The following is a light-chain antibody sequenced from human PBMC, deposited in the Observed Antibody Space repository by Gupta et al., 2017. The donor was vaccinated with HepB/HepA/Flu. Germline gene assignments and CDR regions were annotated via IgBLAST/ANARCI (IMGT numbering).Light chain of an antibody. V-gene: IGKV3-15*01. CDR3: QHYNNCPRT. Sequence: EIVMTQSPATLSVSPGERATLSCRASQSVSRNLAWYQQKPGQAPRLLVYGASTRATGIPARFSGSGSGTEFTLTISSLQSEDFAVYYCQHYNNCPRTFGQGTKLEIK. J-gene: IGKJ2*01. CDR1: QSVSRN. CDR2: GAS.